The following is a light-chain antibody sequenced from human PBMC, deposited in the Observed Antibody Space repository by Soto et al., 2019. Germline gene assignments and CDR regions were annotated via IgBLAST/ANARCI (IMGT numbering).Light chain of an antibody. CDR2: DAS. Sequence: EIVLTQSPATLSLSPGERATLSCGASQSVSSSYLAWYQQKPGLAPRLLFYDASYRATGIPDRFSGSGSGTDFTLTISRLEPEDFAVYYCQQYVSSPTFGQGTRLEIK. J-gene: IGKJ5*01. V-gene: IGKV3D-20*01. CDR3: QQYVSSPT. CDR1: QSVSSSY.